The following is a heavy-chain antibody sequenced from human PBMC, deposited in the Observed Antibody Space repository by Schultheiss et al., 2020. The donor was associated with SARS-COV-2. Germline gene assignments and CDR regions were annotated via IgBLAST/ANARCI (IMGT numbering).Heavy chain of an antibody. CDR3: ARGPPTTVVTYWYFDL. CDR2: IIPIFGIA. J-gene: IGHJ2*01. V-gene: IGHV1-69*10. CDR1: GGTFSSYA. D-gene: IGHD4-23*01. Sequence: SVKVSCKASGGTFSSYAISWVRQAPGQGLEWMGGIIPIFGIANYAQKFQGRVTITADKSTSTAYMELSSLRSEDTAVYYCARGPPTTVVTYWYFDLWGRGTLVTVSS.